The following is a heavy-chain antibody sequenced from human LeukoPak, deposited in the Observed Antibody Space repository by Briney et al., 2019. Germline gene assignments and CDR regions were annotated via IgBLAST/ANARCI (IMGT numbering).Heavy chain of an antibody. CDR3: AKESGGVGATTSFDY. V-gene: IGHV4-59*11. Sequence: SETLSLTCSVSDDSFSTHYWTWIRQPPGKGLEWIGYISSIGSTNYNPSLKSRVTISVDTSKKRFSLKMTSVTAADTAVYYCAKESGGVGATTSFDYWGQGTLVTVSS. CDR2: ISSIGST. J-gene: IGHJ4*02. D-gene: IGHD1-26*01. CDR1: DDSFSTHY.